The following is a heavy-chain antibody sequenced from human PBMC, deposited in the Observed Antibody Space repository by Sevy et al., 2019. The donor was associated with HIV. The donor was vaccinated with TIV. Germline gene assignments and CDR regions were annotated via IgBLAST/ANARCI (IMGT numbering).Heavy chain of an antibody. J-gene: IGHJ3*02. D-gene: IGHD5-12*01. V-gene: IGHV3-30*18. CDR3: AKDLNSGYELDAFDI. CDR2: TSYDGSYK. CDR1: GFTFSSYG. Sequence: GGSLRLSCAASGFTFSSYGMHWVRQAPGKGLEWVAVTSYDGSYKYYAPSVKGRFTISRDNYKNTLYLQMNSLRAEDTAVYYCAKDLNSGYELDAFDIWGQGTIVTVSS.